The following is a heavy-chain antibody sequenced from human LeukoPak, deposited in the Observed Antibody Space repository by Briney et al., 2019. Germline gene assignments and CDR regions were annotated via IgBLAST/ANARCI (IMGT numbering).Heavy chain of an antibody. CDR3: AKDLSLGMVYGACYFDY. V-gene: IGHV3-23*01. CDR2: ISGSGYST. Sequence: GGSLRLSCAASGFTFSSYAMSWVRQAPGKGLEWVSAISGSGYSTDYADSVKGRFTISRDNPRDTLYLQMNSLRAEDTAVYYCAKDLSLGMVYGACYFDYWGQGTLVTVSS. J-gene: IGHJ4*02. CDR1: GFTFSSYA. D-gene: IGHD2-8*01.